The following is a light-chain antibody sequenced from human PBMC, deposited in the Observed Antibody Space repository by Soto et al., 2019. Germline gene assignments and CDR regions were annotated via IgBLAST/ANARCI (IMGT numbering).Light chain of an antibody. CDR1: QGISSY. Sequence: AIRMTQSPSSFSASTGDRVTITCRASQGISSYLAWYQQKPGKAPKLLIYAASTLQSGVPSRSSGSGSGTEFTLTISCRQCEDFATYYCQHYYSYPHTFGQGNKVEIK. CDR3: QHYYSYPHT. J-gene: IGKJ1*01. CDR2: AAS. V-gene: IGKV1-8*01.